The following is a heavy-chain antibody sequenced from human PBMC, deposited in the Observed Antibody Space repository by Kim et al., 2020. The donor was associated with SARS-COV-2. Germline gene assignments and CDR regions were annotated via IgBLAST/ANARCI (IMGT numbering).Heavy chain of an antibody. CDR2: ISWNGGSI. Sequence: GGSLRLSCAASGFTFDDYAMHWVRQAPGKGLEWVSGISWNGGSIGYADSVKGRFTISRDNAKNSLYLQMNSLRTEDTALYYCAKGEHGPGRYFFRTIYG. J-gene: IGHJ6*01. CDR3: AKGEHGPGRYFFRTIYG. CDR1: GFTFDDYA. D-gene: IGHD3-10*01. V-gene: IGHV3-9*01.